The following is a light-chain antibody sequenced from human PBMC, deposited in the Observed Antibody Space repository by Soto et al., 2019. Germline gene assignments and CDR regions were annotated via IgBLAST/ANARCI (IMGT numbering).Light chain of an antibody. J-gene: IGLJ1*01. Sequence: QSALTQPASVSGSPGQSITISCTGTSSDVGGYNYVSWYQQHPGKPPQLIIYEVSNRPSGVSNRFSGSNAGNTALLTIPGLKGEVKADHYGISYSSGSIAFGTGTRVSVL. CDR2: EVS. CDR3: ISYSSGSIA. V-gene: IGLV2-14*01. CDR1: SSDVGGYNY.